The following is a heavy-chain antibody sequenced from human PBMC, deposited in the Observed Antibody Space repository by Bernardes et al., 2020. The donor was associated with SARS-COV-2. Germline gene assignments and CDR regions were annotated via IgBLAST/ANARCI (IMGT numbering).Heavy chain of an antibody. V-gene: IGHV3-21*01. Sequence: GGSLRLSCAASGFTFSSYRMNWVRQAPGKGLEWVSSISRSRSYIYYADSVKGRFTISRDNAKNSLYLQMNSPRAEDTAVYYCARDGHYVILTGYYGYWGQGTLVTVSS. CDR2: ISRSRSYI. CDR1: GFTFSSYR. D-gene: IGHD3-9*01. J-gene: IGHJ4*02. CDR3: ARDGHYVILTGYYGY.